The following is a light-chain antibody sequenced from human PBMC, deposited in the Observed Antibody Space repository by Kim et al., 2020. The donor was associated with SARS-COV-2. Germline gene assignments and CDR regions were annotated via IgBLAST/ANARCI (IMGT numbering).Light chain of an antibody. V-gene: IGKV1-12*01. CDR3: QQARSFPRT. Sequence: DIQMTQSPSSVSASVGDRVTITCRASQDISDSLAWYQQKPGKAPELLMYGASNLISGVPSRFRGSGSGTDFTLTISSLQPEDFATYLCQQARSFPRTFGQGTKLEI. CDR1: QDISDS. CDR2: GAS. J-gene: IGKJ2*01.